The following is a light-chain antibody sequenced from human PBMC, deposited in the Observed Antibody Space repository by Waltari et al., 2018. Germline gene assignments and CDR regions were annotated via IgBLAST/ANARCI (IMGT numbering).Light chain of an antibody. CDR2: AAA. J-gene: IGKJ4*01. CDR3: QQLKSYPLT. V-gene: IGKV1-9*01. Sequence: IHLTQSPSSLSASVGDRVIITCRASQGISSYLAWYQQKSGKAPKLLMYAAATLQSGVPSRFSGSGSGTDFTLTISSLQPEDIATYYCQQLKSYPLTFGGGTKVEIK. CDR1: QGISSY.